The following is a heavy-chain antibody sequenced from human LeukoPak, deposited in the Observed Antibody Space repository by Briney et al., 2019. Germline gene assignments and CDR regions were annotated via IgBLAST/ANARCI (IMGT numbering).Heavy chain of an antibody. Sequence: PGASLRLSCAASGFTFSSYGMSWVRQAPGKGLEWVSATSSSDAGTYHADSVRGRFTISRDNSKNTLYLQMNSLRAEDAAVYYCARAPVTSCSGVLCYPFDYWGQGTLVTVSS. V-gene: IGHV3-23*01. CDR3: ARAPVTSCSGVLCYPFDY. CDR2: TSSSDAGT. D-gene: IGHD2-15*01. CDR1: GFTFSSYG. J-gene: IGHJ4*02.